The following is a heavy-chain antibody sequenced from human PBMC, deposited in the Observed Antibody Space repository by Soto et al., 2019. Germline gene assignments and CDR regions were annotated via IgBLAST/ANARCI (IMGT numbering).Heavy chain of an antibody. Sequence: PGGSLRLSCAASGFTFSNYAMSWVRQAPGKGLEWVSAISGSGGSTYYADSVKGRFTISRDNSKNTLYLQMNSLRAEDTAVYYCAKDSSLNSSSWYGGGYFDYWGQGTLVTVSS. CDR1: GFTFSNYA. CDR2: ISGSGGST. CDR3: AKDSSLNSSSWYGGGYFDY. V-gene: IGHV3-23*01. D-gene: IGHD6-13*01. J-gene: IGHJ4*02.